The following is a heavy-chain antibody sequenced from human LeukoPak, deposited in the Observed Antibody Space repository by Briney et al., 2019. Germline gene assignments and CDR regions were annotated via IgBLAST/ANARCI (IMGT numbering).Heavy chain of an antibody. J-gene: IGHJ4*02. V-gene: IGHV3-23*01. CDR1: GFTFSSYA. CDR3: AKYGPQDSGSSHFDY. CDR2: IRDSGNST. D-gene: IGHD1-26*01. Sequence: GALRLSCAASGFTFSSYAMSWVRQAPGKGLEWVSAIRDSGNSTHYADSVKGRFTTSRDNSKNTLFLQMNSLRAEDTAIYYCAKYGPQDSGSSHFDYWGQGALVTVSS.